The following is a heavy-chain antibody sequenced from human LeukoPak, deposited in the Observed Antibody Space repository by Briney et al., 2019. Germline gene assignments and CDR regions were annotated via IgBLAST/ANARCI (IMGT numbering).Heavy chain of an antibody. CDR3: ARDFRVIAAAGRCAFDI. J-gene: IGHJ3*02. CDR1: GYTFTSYG. D-gene: IGHD6-13*01. CDR2: ISAYNGNT. V-gene: IGHV1-18*01. Sequence: ASVKVSCKASGYTFTSYGISWVRQAPGQGLEWMGWISAYNGNTNYAQKLQGRVTMTTDTSTSTAYMELRSLRSDDTAVYYCARDFRVIAAAGRCAFDIWSQGTMVTVSS.